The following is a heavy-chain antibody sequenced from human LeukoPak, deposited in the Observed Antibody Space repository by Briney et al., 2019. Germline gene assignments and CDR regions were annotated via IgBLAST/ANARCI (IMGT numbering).Heavy chain of an antibody. Sequence: ASVKLSCKASGYTLTTYGLSWVRQAPGQGLEWLGWISTYDDNIKYAQSLQGRLTLTIDTSTSTAYMELRSLTSDDTAVYYCARETYSNILTGTDYWGPGTLVTVSS. CDR1: GYTLTTYG. CDR2: ISTYDDNI. J-gene: IGHJ4*02. D-gene: IGHD3-9*01. CDR3: ARETYSNILTGTDY. V-gene: IGHV1-18*01.